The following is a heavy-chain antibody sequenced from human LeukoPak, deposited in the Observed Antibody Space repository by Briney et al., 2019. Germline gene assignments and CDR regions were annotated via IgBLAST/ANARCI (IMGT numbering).Heavy chain of an antibody. V-gene: IGHV3-74*01. CDR3: AKIEYYYDSSGAVPFDY. CDR2: INSDGSST. D-gene: IGHD3-22*01. CDR1: GFTFSSYW. J-gene: IGHJ4*02. Sequence: GGSLRLSCAASGFTFSSYWMHWVRQAPGKGLVWVSRINSDGSSTSYADSVKGRFTISRDNAKNTLYLQMNSLRAEDTAVYYCAKIEYYYDSSGAVPFDYWGQGTLVTVSS.